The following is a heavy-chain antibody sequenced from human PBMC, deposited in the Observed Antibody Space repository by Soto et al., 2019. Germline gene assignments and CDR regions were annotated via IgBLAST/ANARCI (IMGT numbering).Heavy chain of an antibody. Sequence: SVKVCCKTSGGAFSSYAISCVRQAPGQGLEWMGGIIPIFGTANYAQKFQGRVTITADESTSTAYMELSSLRSEDTAVYYCARSSWGYYYYYGMDVWGQGTTVTVSS. CDR2: IIPIFGTA. CDR3: ARSSWGYYYYYGMDV. D-gene: IGHD7-27*01. J-gene: IGHJ6*01. V-gene: IGHV1-69*13. CDR1: GGAFSSYA.